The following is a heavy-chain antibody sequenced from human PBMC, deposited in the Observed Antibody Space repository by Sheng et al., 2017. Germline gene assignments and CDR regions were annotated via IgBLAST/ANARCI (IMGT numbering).Heavy chain of an antibody. V-gene: IGHV3-23*04. D-gene: IGHD2-2*01. J-gene: IGHJ4*02. CDR1: GFTFGAYG. Sequence: EVQLVESGGGSVQPGGTLRLSCAASGFTFGAYGMSWVRQAPGKGLEWVSTISGGMTKYADSVKGRFTISRDNYRSTLSLQMKSLRADDTAVYYCAKGEDDYHDQVRFDDWGQGALVTVSS. CDR3: AKGEDDYHDQVRFDD. CDR2: ISGGMT.